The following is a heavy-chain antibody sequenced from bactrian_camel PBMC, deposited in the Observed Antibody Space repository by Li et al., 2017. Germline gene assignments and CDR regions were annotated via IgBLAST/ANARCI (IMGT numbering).Heavy chain of an antibody. CDR1: GPIYGDAC. V-gene: IGHV3S53*01. Sequence: QVQLVESGGGSVQAGGSLRLSCGASGPIYGDACVCWLRQAPGKEREGVAAIDSDGIASYADFVKGRFTVSRDNANNTVNLMMNSLKPEDTAMYYCAANFGPYCSGPYLARRANFLGQGTQVTVS. J-gene: IGHJ4*01. CDR2: IDSDGIA. D-gene: IGHD2*01.